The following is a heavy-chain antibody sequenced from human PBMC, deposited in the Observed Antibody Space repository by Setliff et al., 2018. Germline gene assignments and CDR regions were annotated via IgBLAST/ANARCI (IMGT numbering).Heavy chain of an antibody. CDR1: GYTFSSYA. J-gene: IGHJ6*03. V-gene: IGHV7-4-1*02. CDR2: INTNTGNP. Sequence: ASVKVSCKASGYTFSSYAMNWVRQAPGQGLEWKGWINTNTGNPTYAQGFTGRFVFSLDTSVSTTYLQISSLKAEDTAVYYCARGEYTSLPSGVYYHMDVWGKGTTVTVSS. CDR3: ARGEYTSLPSGVYYHMDV. D-gene: IGHD6-6*01.